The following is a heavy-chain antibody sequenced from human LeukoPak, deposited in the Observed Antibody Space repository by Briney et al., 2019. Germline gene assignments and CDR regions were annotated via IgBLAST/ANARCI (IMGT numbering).Heavy chain of an antibody. Sequence: GGSLRLSCAASGFTVSSNYMSWVRQAPGKGLEWVSVIYSGGSTYYADSVEGRFTISRDNSKNTLYLQMNSLRAEDTAVYYCARDWGSSWYDYWGQGTLVTVSS. V-gene: IGHV3-66*01. CDR1: GFTVSSNY. CDR3: ARDWGSSWYDY. J-gene: IGHJ4*02. CDR2: IYSGGST. D-gene: IGHD6-13*01.